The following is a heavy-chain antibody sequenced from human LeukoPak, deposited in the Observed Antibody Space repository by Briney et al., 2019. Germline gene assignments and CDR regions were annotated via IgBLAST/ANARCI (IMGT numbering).Heavy chain of an antibody. J-gene: IGHJ4*02. D-gene: IGHD2-8*02. Sequence: GGSLRLSCAASGFTFSSYYMSWVRQAPGNGLEWVSVLSGSGDSTYYADSVKGRVTISRDNSKNTLYLQMSSLRAEGTAIYYCATYRQVLLPFESWGEGTLVTVSS. CDR1: GFTFSSYY. CDR2: LSGSGDST. V-gene: IGHV3-23*01. CDR3: ATYRQVLLPFES.